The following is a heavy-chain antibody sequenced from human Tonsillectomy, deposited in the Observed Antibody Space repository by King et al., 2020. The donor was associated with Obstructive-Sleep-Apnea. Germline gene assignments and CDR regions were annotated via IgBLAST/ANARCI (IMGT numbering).Heavy chain of an antibody. V-gene: IGHV4-39*07. D-gene: IGHD3-9*01. Sequence: MQLQESGPGLVKPSETLALTCTVSGGSISSSSYYWGWIRQPPGKGLEWIGSIYYSGSTYYNPSLNSRVNISIDTYKNQFSLKLSSVTAADTAVYYCARAGKTYYDILTGYYPKAGYDYWGQGTLVTVSS. CDR1: GGSISSSSYY. CDR3: ARAGKTYYDILTGYYPKAGYDY. CDR2: IYYSGST. J-gene: IGHJ4*02.